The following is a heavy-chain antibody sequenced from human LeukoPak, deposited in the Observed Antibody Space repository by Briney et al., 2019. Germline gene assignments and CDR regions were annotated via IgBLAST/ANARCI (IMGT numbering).Heavy chain of an antibody. D-gene: IGHD1-1*01. CDR1: GFTFSSYG. Sequence: PGGSLRLSCAASGFTFSSYGMSWVRQAPGKGLEWVSAISGSGGSTYYADSVKGRFTISRDNSKNTLYLQMNSLRAEDTAVYYCAKDRNVSPSKGVSGKDAFDIWGQGTMVTVSS. CDR2: ISGSGGST. V-gene: IGHV3-23*01. CDR3: AKDRNVSPSKGVSGKDAFDI. J-gene: IGHJ3*02.